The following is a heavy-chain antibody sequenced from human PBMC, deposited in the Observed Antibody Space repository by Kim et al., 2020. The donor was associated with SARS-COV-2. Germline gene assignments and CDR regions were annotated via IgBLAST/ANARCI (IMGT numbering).Heavy chain of an antibody. V-gene: IGHV3-11*01. Sequence: GGSLRLSCAASGFTFNDYYMSWIRQAPGKGLEWVSSIGSGGNSIYYADSVKGRITVSRDNAKNSLYLQINSLRVEDTAVYYCAITPQRYCGYDWRFDYWGQGTLVSVSS. CDR1: GFTFNDYY. D-gene: IGHD5-12*01. CDR2: IGSGGNSI. J-gene: IGHJ4*02. CDR3: AITPQRYCGYDWRFDY.